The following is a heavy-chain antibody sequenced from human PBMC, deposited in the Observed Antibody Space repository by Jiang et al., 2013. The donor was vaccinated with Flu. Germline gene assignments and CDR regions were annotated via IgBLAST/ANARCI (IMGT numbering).Heavy chain of an antibody. CDR2: VMPIFDTT. CDR1: GGTFSSYA. CDR3: ARDGTGMAAAGTTS. V-gene: IGHV1-69*06. D-gene: IGHD6-13*01. J-gene: IGHJ4*02. Sequence: GAEVKKPGSSVKVSCKASGGTFSSYAINWLRQAPGQGLEWMGRVMPIFDTTNYAQKFQGRVTIIADKSTSTAYMELSNLRSEDTAVYYCARDGTGMAAAGTTSWGQGTLVHRLL.